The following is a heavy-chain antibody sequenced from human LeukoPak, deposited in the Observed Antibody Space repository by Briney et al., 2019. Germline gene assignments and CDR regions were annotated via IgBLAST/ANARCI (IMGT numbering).Heavy chain of an antibody. J-gene: IGHJ4*02. CDR2: LYSGGST. Sequence: QTGGSLRLSCAASGFTFSTYAMSWVRQAPGKGLEWVSVLYSGGSTYYADSVKGRFTISRDNSRNTLFLQMNSLRVEDTAIYYCTRSDTTMVRFDYWGLGTLVTVSS. V-gene: IGHV3-23*01. CDR1: GFTFSTYA. D-gene: IGHD5-18*01. CDR3: TRSDTTMVRFDY.